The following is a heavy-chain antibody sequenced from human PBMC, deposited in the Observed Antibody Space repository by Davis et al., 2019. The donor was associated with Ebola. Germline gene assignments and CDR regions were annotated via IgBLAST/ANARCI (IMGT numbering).Heavy chain of an antibody. V-gene: IGHV3-23*01. CDR2: ISGGGRSA. J-gene: IGHJ4*02. D-gene: IGHD6-19*01. Sequence: GESLKISCAASGFTFSNYAMNWVRQAPGKGLEWVSGISGGGRSADYGDSVKGRFTISRDNSKNTLYLQMNSLRAEDTAVYYCARGDSSGWYYFDYWGQGTLVTVSS. CDR1: GFTFSNYA. CDR3: ARGDSSGWYYFDY.